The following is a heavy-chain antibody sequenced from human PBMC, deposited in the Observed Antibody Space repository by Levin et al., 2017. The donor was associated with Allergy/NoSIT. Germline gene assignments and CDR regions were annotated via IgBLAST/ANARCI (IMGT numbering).Heavy chain of an antibody. J-gene: IGHJ4*02. CDR1: GYTFTSYG. CDR2: ISAYNGNT. CDR3: ARSVTVLRFLEWLLEIDY. V-gene: IGHV1-18*01. D-gene: IGHD3-3*01. Sequence: GESLKISCKASGYTFTSYGISWVRQAPGQGLEWMGWISAYNGNTNYAQKLQGRVTMTTDTSTSTAYMELRSLRSDDTAVYYCARSVTVLRFLEWLLEIDYWGQGTLVTVSS.